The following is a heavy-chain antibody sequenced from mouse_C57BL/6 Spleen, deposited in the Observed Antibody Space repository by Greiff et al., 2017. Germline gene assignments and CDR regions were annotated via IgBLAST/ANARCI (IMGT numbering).Heavy chain of an antibody. CDR1: GFTFSSYA. V-gene: IGHV5-9-1*02. CDR3: TRPGSSYGAMDY. Sequence: DVMLVESGEGLVKPGGSLKLSCAASGFTFSSYAMSWVRQTPEKRLEWVAYISSGGDYIYYADTVKGRFTISRDNARNTLYLQMSSLKSEDTAMYYCTRPGSSYGAMDYWGQGTSVTVSS. CDR2: ISSGGDYI. D-gene: IGHD1-1*01. J-gene: IGHJ4*01.